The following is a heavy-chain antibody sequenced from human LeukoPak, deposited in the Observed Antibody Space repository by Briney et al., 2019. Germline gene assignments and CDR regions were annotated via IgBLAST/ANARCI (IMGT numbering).Heavy chain of an antibody. CDR3: ARDQGLGRYAFDI. Sequence: SQTLSLACAISGDSVSTNSATWNWIRQSPSRGLEWLGRTYYRSKWYNDYAVSVKSRITINPDTSKNQFSLQLNSVTPEDTAVYYCARDQGLGRYAFDIWGQGTMVTVSS. V-gene: IGHV6-1*01. D-gene: IGHD7-27*01. CDR1: GDSVSTNSAT. J-gene: IGHJ3*02. CDR2: TYYRSKWYN.